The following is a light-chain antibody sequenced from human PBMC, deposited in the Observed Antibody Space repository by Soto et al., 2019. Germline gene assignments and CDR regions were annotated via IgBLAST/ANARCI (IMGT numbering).Light chain of an antibody. CDR3: QHYDSSSPT. CDR1: QNISVW. V-gene: IGKV1-5*01. J-gene: IGKJ2*01. Sequence: DIQMTQSPSTLSASVGDGVTITCRASQNISVWLAWYQQRPGKAPKFLMYDASSLETGVPSRFSGSGSGTEFTLTSRILQPDDSATYYCQHYDSSSPTFGQGTKLEIK. CDR2: DAS.